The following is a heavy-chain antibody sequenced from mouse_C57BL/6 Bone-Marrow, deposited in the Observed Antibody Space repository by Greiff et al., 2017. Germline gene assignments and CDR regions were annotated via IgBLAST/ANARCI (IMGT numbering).Heavy chain of an antibody. CDR1: GYTFTSYW. D-gene: IGHD1-1*01. CDR2: IYPGSGST. J-gene: IGHJ4*01. V-gene: IGHV1-55*01. CDR3: ARPLFITTVVATGDYAMDY. Sequence: QVQLQQPGAELVKPGASVKMSCKASGYTFTSYWITWVKQRPGQGLEWIGDIYPGSGSTNYNEKFKSKATLTVDTSSSTAYMQLSSLTSEDSAVYYCARPLFITTVVATGDYAMDYWGQGTSVTVSS.